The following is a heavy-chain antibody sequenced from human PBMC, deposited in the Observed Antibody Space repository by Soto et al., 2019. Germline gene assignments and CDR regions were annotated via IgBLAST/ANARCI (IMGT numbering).Heavy chain of an antibody. CDR2: IKQDGSEK. CDR3: ARIASTGRGWDV. V-gene: IGHV3-7*01. D-gene: IGHD6-13*01. CDR1: GFTFSNYW. J-gene: IGHJ6*02. Sequence: EVQLVASGGGLVQPGGSLRLSCAASGFTFSNYWMSWVRQAPVRGLEWVGNIKQDGSEKNYVDFVEGRFTIPRDNAANSLYLQVSSLRVEGTAVYYCARIASTGRGWDVWGQGTTVVVSS.